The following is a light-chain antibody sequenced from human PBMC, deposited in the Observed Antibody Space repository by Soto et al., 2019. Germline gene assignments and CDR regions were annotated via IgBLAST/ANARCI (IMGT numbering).Light chain of an antibody. V-gene: IGKV3-20*01. CDR1: QSVSSSY. Sequence: EIVVTQSPGTLSLSPGERATLSCRASQSVSSSYLAWYQQKPGQAPRLLIYGASIRATGTPDRFSGSGSGTDFTLTISRLKPEDVAVYYCQQYGSSPPTFGQGTKLEIK. CDR3: QQYGSSPPT. CDR2: GAS. J-gene: IGKJ2*01.